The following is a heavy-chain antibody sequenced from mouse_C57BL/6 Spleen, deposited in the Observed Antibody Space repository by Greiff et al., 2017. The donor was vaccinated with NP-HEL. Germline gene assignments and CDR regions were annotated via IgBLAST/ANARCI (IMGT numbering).Heavy chain of an antibody. CDR2: IDPENGDT. V-gene: IGHV14-4*01. J-gene: IGHJ2*01. Sequence: VQLKESGAELVRPGASVKLSCTASGFNIKDDYMHWVKQRPEQGLEWIGWIDPENGDTEYASKFQGKATITADTSSNTAYLQLSSLTSEDTAVYYCTTLTGTEYWGQGTTLTVSS. D-gene: IGHD4-1*01. CDR3: TTLTGTEY. CDR1: GFNIKDDY.